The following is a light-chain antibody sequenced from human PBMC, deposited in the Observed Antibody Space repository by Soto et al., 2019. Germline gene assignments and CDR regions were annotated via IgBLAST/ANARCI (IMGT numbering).Light chain of an antibody. CDR3: QLYGGSPPRVT. J-gene: IGKJ3*01. Sequence: EVVLTQSPGTLSLSPGARATLSCRASQSVNDNHLAWYQQKGGQAPRLLIYGASTRATGVPERFSGSGFGTAYSLTINRLEPEDFALYYCQLYGGSPPRVTFGPGTTVEI. CDR1: QSVNDNH. V-gene: IGKV3-20*01. CDR2: GAS.